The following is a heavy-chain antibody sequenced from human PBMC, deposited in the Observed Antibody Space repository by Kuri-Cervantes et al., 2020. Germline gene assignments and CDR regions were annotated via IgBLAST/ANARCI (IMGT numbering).Heavy chain of an antibody. CDR2: ISYDGSNK. Sequence: GESLKISCAASGFTVSSNYMNWVRQTPGKGLEWVAVISYDGSNKYYADSVKGRFTISRDNSKNTLYLQMNSLRAEDTAVYYCARVSTNWNHPDYWGQGTLVTVSS. J-gene: IGHJ4*02. CDR3: ARVSTNWNHPDY. CDR1: GFTVSSNY. D-gene: IGHD1-1*01. V-gene: IGHV3-30-3*01.